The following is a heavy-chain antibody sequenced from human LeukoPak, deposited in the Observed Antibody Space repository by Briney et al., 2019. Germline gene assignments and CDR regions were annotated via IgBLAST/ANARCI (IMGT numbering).Heavy chain of an antibody. CDR3: ARGLGYCSSTSCYAGRNWFDP. J-gene: IGHJ5*02. CDR1: GFTFSSYE. Sequence: GGSLRLSCAASGFTFSSYEMNGVRQAPGKGLEWVSYISSSGSTIYYADSVKGRFTISRDNAKNSLCLQMNSLRAEDTAVYYCARGLGYCSSTSCYAGRNWFDPWGQGTLVTVSS. V-gene: IGHV3-48*03. D-gene: IGHD2-2*01. CDR2: ISSSGSTI.